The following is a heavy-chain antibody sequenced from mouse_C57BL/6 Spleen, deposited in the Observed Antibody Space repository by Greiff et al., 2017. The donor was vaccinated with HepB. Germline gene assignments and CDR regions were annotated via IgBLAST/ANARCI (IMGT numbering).Heavy chain of an antibody. CDR3: ARDYSYAMDY. CDR2: ISSGSSTI. V-gene: IGHV5-17*01. CDR1: GFTFSDYG. J-gene: IGHJ4*01. Sequence: EVMLVESGGGLVKPGGSLKLSCAASGFTFSDYGMHWVRQAPEKGLEWVAYISSGSSTIYYADTVKGRFTLSRDNAKNTLFLQMTSLMSEDTAMYYCARDYSYAMDYWGQGTSVTVSS. D-gene: IGHD2-13*01.